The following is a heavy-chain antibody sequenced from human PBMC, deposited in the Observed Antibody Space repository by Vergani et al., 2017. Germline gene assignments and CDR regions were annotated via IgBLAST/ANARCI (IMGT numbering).Heavy chain of an antibody. CDR3: ARDFGNNDFYYYGMDV. CDR1: GVTFSSYS. J-gene: IGHJ6*02. D-gene: IGHD1/OR15-1a*01. V-gene: IGHV1-69*04. Sequence: QVQLVQSGAEVKKPGSSVKVSCKASGVTFSSYSITWVRQAPGQGLEWMGRIIPILAIGNYAQKFKGRVTITADKSTSTDYMELSSLRAEDTAVYYCARDFGNNDFYYYGMDVWGQGTTVTVSS. CDR2: IIPILAIG.